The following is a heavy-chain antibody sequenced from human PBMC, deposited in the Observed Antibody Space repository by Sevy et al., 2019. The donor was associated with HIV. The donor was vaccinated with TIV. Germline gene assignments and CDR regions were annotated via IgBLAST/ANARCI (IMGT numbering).Heavy chain of an antibody. V-gene: IGHV3-15*01. CDR3: ATDPIIVLLVTDGMDV. Sequence: GGSLRLSCAASGFTFTYAWMSWVRQAPGKGLEWVGRIKSRPDGGTTDYAVSVKGRFTISRDDSKNTLYLQMNSLKAEDSAVYYCATDPIIVLLVTDGMDVWVKGPRSPSPQ. J-gene: IGHJ6*01. CDR2: IKSRPDGGTT. D-gene: IGHD2-8*01. CDR1: GFTFTYAW.